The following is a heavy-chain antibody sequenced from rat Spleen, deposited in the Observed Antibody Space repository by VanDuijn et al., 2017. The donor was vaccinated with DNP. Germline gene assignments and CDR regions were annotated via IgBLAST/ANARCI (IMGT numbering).Heavy chain of an antibody. CDR2: ISPSGGGT. D-gene: IGHD1-11*01. CDR1: GFTFSDYA. V-gene: IGHV5S23*01. J-gene: IGHJ3*01. CDR3: AKTGGNWVAH. Sequence: EVQLVESGGGLVQPGRSLKLSCAASGFTFSDYAMAWVRQAPTKGLEWVTSISPSGGGTYYRDSGKGRFTISRDNANRTLYLKMDSLRSEDTATYYCAKTGGNWVAHWGQGTLVTVSS.